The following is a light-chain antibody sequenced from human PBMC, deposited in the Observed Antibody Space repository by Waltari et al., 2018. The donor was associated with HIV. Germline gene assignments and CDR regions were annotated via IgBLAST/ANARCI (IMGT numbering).Light chain of an antibody. CDR1: SSTIGNDK. Sequence: QSVLTHPPSASGTPGQRATISCSVSSSTIGNDKVFWYQQLPGTAPKLLIYKNYQRPSGVPDRFAGSKSGTSASLAISGLRSEDEADYYCVGWDASLSAYVFGTGTKVTIL. CDR2: KNY. J-gene: IGLJ1*01. CDR3: VGWDASLSAYV. V-gene: IGLV1-47*01.